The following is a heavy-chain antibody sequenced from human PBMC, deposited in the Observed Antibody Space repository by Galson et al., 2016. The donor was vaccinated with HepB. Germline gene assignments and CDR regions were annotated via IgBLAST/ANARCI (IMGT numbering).Heavy chain of an antibody. D-gene: IGHD3-3*01. CDR1: GGTFINYP. CDR3: AREGGVLRLTLNAFDI. J-gene: IGHJ3*02. CDR2: IIPIFGTA. Sequence: SVKVSCKASGGTFINYPINWVRQAPGQGLEWMGGIIPIFGTANYAQKFQGRVTITADESTSTAYMELSSLRSEDTAVYYCAREGGVLRLTLNAFDIWGQGKMVTVSS. V-gene: IGHV1-69*13.